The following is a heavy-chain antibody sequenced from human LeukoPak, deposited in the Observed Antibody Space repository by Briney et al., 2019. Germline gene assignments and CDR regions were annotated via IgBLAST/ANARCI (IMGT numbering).Heavy chain of an antibody. J-gene: IGHJ4*02. CDR3: AKSGLVTAIRSYFDY. V-gene: IGHV3-23*01. Sequence: GGSLTLSCAVSGFTFASYAVSWVRQAPGKGLEWVSNICCSGGSTYYADSVKGRFTISRDNSKNTLSLQMNSLRAEDTAAYYCAKSGLVTAIRSYFDYWGQGTLVTVSS. CDR2: ICCSGGST. CDR1: GFTFASYA. D-gene: IGHD2-21*02.